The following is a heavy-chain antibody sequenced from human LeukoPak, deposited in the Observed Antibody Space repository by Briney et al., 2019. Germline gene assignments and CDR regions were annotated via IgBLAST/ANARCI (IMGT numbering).Heavy chain of an antibody. J-gene: IGHJ4*02. CDR1: GFTVSSNY. V-gene: IGHV3-53*01. CDR2: IYSGGST. CDR3: ARVLRWELAFDY. Sequence: GGSLRLSCAASGFTVSSNYISWVRQAPGKGLEWVSVIYSGGSTYYADSVKGRFTISRDNSKNTPYLQMNSLRAGDTAVYYCARVLRWELAFDYWGQGTLVTVSS. D-gene: IGHD1-26*01.